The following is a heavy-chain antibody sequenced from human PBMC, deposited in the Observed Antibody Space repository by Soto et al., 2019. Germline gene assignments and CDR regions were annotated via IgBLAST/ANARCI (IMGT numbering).Heavy chain of an antibody. CDR2: LSGSGGST. CDR1: GVTFSSYA. V-gene: IGHV3-23*01. Sequence: EVQLLESGGGLVQPGGSLRLSCAASGVTFSSYAMSWVRQAPGKGLEWVSTLSGSGGSTYSADSVNGRFTISRDNSKNTLYLQMNSLRAEDTAVYYCAKDSTAYSSAYDFDSWGQGSLVTVSS. J-gene: IGHJ4*02. D-gene: IGHD6-6*01. CDR3: AKDSTAYSSAYDFDS.